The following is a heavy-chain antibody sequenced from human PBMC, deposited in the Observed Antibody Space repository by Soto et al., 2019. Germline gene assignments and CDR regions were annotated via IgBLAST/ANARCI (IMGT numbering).Heavy chain of an antibody. J-gene: IGHJ4*02. CDR1: ESTVSRDW. Sequence: EVHLVESGGGLVQTGGSLRLSCAIFESTVSRDWMNWVRQAPGKGLEWVAHINQDGSEKYYVDSVKGRFTISRDNAKKSLYLQMNSLSPSDTAMYYCPGGVGDAFWGQGTLVTVSS. CDR3: PGGVGDAF. D-gene: IGHD1-26*01. CDR2: INQDGSEK. V-gene: IGHV3-7*04.